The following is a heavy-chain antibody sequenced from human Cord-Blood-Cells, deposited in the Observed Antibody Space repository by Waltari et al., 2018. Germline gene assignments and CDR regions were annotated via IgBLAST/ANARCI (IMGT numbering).Heavy chain of an antibody. V-gene: IGHV4-39*01. CDR3: ARSVGRDVVVVAAFDY. CDR1: GGSISSSSYY. J-gene: IGHJ4*02. CDR2: IYYSGST. D-gene: IGHD2-15*01. Sequence: QLQLQESGPGLVKPSETLSLTCTVSGGSISSSSYYWGWIRQPPGKGLEWIGSIYYSGSTYYNPSLKSRVTISVDTSKNQFSLKLSSVTAADTAVYYCARSVGRDVVVVAAFDYWDQGTLVTVSS.